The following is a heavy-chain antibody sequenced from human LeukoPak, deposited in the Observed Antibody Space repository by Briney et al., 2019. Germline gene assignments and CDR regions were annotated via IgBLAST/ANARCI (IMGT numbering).Heavy chain of an antibody. CDR1: GGSISSSSYY. Sequence: SETLSLTCTVSGGSISSSSYYWGWIRQPPGKGLEWIGSIYYSGSTYYNPSLKSRVTISVDTSKNQFSLKLSSVTAADTAVYYCARATLGSVLLWFGEPRRGYFDYWGQGTLVTVSS. CDR2: IYYSGST. D-gene: IGHD3-10*01. CDR3: ARATLGSVLLWFGEPRRGYFDY. V-gene: IGHV4-39*01. J-gene: IGHJ4*02.